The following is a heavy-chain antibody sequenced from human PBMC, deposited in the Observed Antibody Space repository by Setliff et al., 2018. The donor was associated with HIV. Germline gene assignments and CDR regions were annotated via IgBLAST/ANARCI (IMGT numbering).Heavy chain of an antibody. V-gene: IGHV3-48*01. CDR2: IGKAGTK. D-gene: IGHD6-19*01. J-gene: IGHJ4*02. CDR1: GFSFSNYH. Sequence: GGSLRLSCAASGFSFSNYHMHWVRQAPGRGLEWVSSIGKAGTKYYTDSVKGRFTISRDNAKNSLYLQMNSLRAEDTAIYYCARVLENSGSDYWGQGTLVTVSS. CDR3: ARVLENSGSDY.